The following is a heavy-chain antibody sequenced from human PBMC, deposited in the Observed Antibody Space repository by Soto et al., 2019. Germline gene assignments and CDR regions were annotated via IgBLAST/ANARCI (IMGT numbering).Heavy chain of an antibody. V-gene: IGHV4-4*07. CDR2: IYSSGRT. CDR3: ARDFNVNTALDYRYFDL. D-gene: IGHD4-17*01. J-gene: IGHJ2*01. CDR1: GGSTSGKY. Sequence: QVHLQESGPGVVKASETLSLTCSLSGGSTSGKYLSWIRQSAGKVLEWIGRIYSSGRTHYNPSLGSRVSMSVAQNSFSLRLPSVTAADTAISYWARDFNVNTALDYRYFDLWGRGTKVSVSS.